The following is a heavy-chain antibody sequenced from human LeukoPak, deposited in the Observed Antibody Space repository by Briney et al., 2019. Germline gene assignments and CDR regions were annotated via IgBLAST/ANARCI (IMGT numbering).Heavy chain of an antibody. V-gene: IGHV3-7*03. Sequence: GGSLRLSCAASGFTFSDYWMDWVRQAPGKGLEWVANIHPEGTEKYHADSVKGRFTISRDNVDNTLYLQMNSLRVDDTAIYYCAKNSGWYRYDSWGQGALVTVSS. CDR3: AKNSGWYRYDS. D-gene: IGHD6-13*01. J-gene: IGHJ4*02. CDR1: GFTFSDYW. CDR2: IHPEGTEK.